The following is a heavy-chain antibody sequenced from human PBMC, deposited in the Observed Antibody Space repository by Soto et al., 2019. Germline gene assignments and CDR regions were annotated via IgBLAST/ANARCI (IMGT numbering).Heavy chain of an antibody. V-gene: IGHV2-70*01. J-gene: IGHJ6*02. Sequence: SGPTLMNPTQTLTLTCTFSGFSLSTSGMCVSWIRQPPGKALEWLALIDWDDDKYYSTSLKTRLTISKDTSKNQVVLTMTNMDPVETATYYCARIRRYSYGQYYYYYYGMDVWGQGTTVTVSS. D-gene: IGHD5-18*01. CDR3: ARIRRYSYGQYYYYYYGMDV. CDR2: IDWDDDK. CDR1: GFSLSTSGMC.